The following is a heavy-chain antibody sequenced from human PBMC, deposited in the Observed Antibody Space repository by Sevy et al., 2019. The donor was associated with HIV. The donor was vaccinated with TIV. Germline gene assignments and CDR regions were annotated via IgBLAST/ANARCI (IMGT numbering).Heavy chain of an antibody. D-gene: IGHD1-26*01. CDR2: FYSSGNT. V-gene: IGHV4-4*07. CDR3: ARPSYTGSSFWYFDL. J-gene: IGHJ2*01. CDR1: GGSISGTY. Sequence: SETLSLTCTVSGGSISGTYWTWIRQPAGKGLEWIGTFYSSGNTEYKPALKSRVTMSVDTSKNQFSLNLSSVTAADTAVYYCARPSYTGSSFWYFDLWGRGTLVTVSS.